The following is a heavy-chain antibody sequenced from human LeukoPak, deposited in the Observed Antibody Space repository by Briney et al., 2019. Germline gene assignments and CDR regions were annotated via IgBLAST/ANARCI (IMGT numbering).Heavy chain of an antibody. D-gene: IGHD5-18*01. CDR3: ARTSALDYFDY. J-gene: IGHJ4*02. V-gene: IGHV4-59*04. CDR1: GGSISSYY. CDR2: IYYSGST. Sequence: SETLSLTCTVSGGSISSYYWSWIRQPPGKGLEWIGYIYYSGSTYYNPSLKSRVTISVDTSKNQFSLKLSSVTAADTAVYYCARTSALDYFDYWGQGTLVTVSS.